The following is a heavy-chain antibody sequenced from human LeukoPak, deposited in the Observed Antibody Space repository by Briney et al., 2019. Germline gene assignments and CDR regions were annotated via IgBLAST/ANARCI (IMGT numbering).Heavy chain of an antibody. Sequence: GGSLRVSCAASGFTFSSYWMSWVRQAPGKGLEWVANKKQDGSEKYYVDSVKGRFTISRDNAENSLYLQMNSLRAEDTAVYYCARDQQWLVPRYYYYGMDVWGQGTTVTVSS. V-gene: IGHV3-7*01. J-gene: IGHJ6*02. D-gene: IGHD6-19*01. CDR2: KKQDGSEK. CDR1: GFTFSSYW. CDR3: ARDQQWLVPRYYYYGMDV.